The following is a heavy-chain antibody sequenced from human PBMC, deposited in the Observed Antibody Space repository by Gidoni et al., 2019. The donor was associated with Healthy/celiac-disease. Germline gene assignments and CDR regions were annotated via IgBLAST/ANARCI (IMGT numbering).Heavy chain of an antibody. CDR1: GYTFTSYY. D-gene: IGHD3-22*01. CDR3: ARGSVVRYYYDSSGSLSPDY. CDR2: INPSGGST. J-gene: IGHJ4*02. Sequence: QVQLVQSGAEVKKPGASVKVSCKASGYTFTSYYMPWLRQAPGQGLEWMGIINPSGGSTSYAQKFQGRVTMTRDTSTSTVYMELSSLRSEDTAVYYCARGSVVRYYYDSSGSLSPDYWGQGTLVTVSS. V-gene: IGHV1-46*01.